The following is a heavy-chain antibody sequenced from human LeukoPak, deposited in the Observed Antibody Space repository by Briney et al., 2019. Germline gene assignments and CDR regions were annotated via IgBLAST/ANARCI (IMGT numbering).Heavy chain of an antibody. J-gene: IGHJ3*02. D-gene: IGHD3-22*01. CDR3: AREDRAYYYDSSGYYFDAFDI. V-gene: IGHV1-69*01. CDR1: GGTFSSYA. Sequence: GSSVKVSCKASGGTFSSYAISWVRQAPGQGLEWMGGIIPIFGTANYARKFQGRVTITADESTSTAYMELSSLRSEDTAVYYCAREDRAYYYDSSGYYFDAFDIWGQGTMVTVSS. CDR2: IIPIFGTA.